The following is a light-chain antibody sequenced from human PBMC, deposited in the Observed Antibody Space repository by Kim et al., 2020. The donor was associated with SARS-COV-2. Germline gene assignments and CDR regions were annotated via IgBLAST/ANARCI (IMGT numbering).Light chain of an antibody. CDR2: EAS. CDR3: QQYNNLPPLT. Sequence: VSPGESATLSCRASQSVSSNLAWYQQRPGQAPRLLIYEASTRATGVPPRFSGSGSGTEFTLTISSLQSEDFAVYYCQQYNNLPPLTFGGGTKLEIK. CDR1: QSVSSN. J-gene: IGKJ4*01. V-gene: IGKV3-15*01.